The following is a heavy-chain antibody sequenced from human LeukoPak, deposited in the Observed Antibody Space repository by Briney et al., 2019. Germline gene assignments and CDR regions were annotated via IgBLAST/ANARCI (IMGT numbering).Heavy chain of an antibody. Sequence: ASVKVSCKASGYTFTSYDINWVRQATGQGLEWMGWMNPNSGSTGYAQKFQGRVTMTRNTSISTAYTELSSLRSEDTAVYYCATIFWSGYLYAFDIWGQGTMVTVSS. CDR2: MNPNSGST. V-gene: IGHV1-8*01. CDR1: GYTFTSYD. D-gene: IGHD3-3*01. J-gene: IGHJ3*02. CDR3: ATIFWSGYLYAFDI.